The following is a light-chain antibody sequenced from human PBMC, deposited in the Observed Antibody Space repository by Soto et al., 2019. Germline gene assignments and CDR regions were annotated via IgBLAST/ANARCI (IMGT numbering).Light chain of an antibody. CDR1: ESVSSN. CDR3: QQYNNWPRT. CDR2: GAS. V-gene: IGKV3-15*01. J-gene: IGKJ1*01. Sequence: LITQAPSTLSVSPGERATLSCRASESVSSNLAWYQQKPGQAPRLLISGASTRATGTPARFSGSGSETEFTLTISSLQSEDFAVYYCQQYNNWPRTFGQGTKVDIK.